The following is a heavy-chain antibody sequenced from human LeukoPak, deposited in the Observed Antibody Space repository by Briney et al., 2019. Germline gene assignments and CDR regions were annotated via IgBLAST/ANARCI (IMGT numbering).Heavy chain of an antibody. CDR1: GGTFSSYA. D-gene: IGHD3-22*01. CDR2: IIPIFGTA. V-gene: IGHV1-69*05. J-gene: IGHJ4*02. Sequence: ASVKVSCKASGGTFSSYAISWVRQAPGQGLEWMGGIIPIFGTANYAQKFQGRVTITRDTSASTAYMELSSLRSEDTAVYYCASGGYETPFDYWGQGTLVTVSS. CDR3: ASGGYETPFDY.